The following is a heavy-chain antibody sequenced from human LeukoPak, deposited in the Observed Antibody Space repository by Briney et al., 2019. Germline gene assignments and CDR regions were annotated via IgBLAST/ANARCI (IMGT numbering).Heavy chain of an antibody. CDR2: IYHSGST. Sequence: SETLSLTCSVSGYSISSGYYWGWIRQPPGKGLEWVGHIYHSGSTDYNPSLKSRVTISVDTSKNQFSLKLSSVTAADTAVYHCARAALGGSSHTLYYMDVWGKGTSVTVSS. D-gene: IGHD6-13*01. J-gene: IGHJ6*03. V-gene: IGHV4-38-2*02. CDR3: ARAALGGSSHTLYYMDV. CDR1: GYSISSGYY.